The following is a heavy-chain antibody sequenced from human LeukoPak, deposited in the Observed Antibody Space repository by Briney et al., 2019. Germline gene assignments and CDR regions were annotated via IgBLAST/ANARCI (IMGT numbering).Heavy chain of an antibody. CDR3: AKRANSGGYYVAFDI. CDR2: MNPNSGNT. CDR1: GYTFTNYD. V-gene: IGHV1-8*01. J-gene: IGHJ3*02. Sequence: ASVKVSCKASGYTFTNYDINWVRQATGQGLEWMGWMNPNSGNTGYAQKFQGRVTMTRNNSISTAYMELSSLRSEDTAVYYCAKRANSGGYYVAFDIWGQGTMDTVSS. D-gene: IGHD1-26*01.